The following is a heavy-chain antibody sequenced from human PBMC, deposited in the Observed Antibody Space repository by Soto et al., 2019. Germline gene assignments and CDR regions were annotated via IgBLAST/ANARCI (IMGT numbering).Heavy chain of an antibody. CDR2: SGTT. CDR1: GASMSSTNYY. CDR3: TTYGGDTGRFDY. D-gene: IGHD4-17*01. V-gene: IGHV4-39*01. Sequence: NPSETLSLTCTVSGASMSSTNYYWGWIRQPPEKGPKWIGSGTTFYNPSLRGRVTISVDTSKNQFSLKLNSVTAADTAVYYCTTYGGDTGRFDYWGQGTLVTVSS. J-gene: IGHJ4*02.